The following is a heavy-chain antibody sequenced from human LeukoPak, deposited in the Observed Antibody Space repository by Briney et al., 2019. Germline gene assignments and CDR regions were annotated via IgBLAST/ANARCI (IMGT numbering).Heavy chain of an antibody. Sequence: PGGSLRLSCAASGFTFSSYSMNWVRQAPGKGLEWVSSISSSSSYIYYADSVKGRFTISRGNAKNSLYLQMNSLRAEDTAVYYCARAPSLLWFGELDYWGQGTLVTVSS. J-gene: IGHJ4*02. CDR2: ISSSSSYI. CDR1: GFTFSSYS. D-gene: IGHD3-10*01. V-gene: IGHV3-21*01. CDR3: ARAPSLLWFGELDY.